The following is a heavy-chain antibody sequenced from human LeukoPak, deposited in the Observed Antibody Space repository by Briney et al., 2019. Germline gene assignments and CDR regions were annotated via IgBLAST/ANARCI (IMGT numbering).Heavy chain of an antibody. CDR1: GFTFSSYA. D-gene: IGHD6-13*01. V-gene: IGHV3-23*01. CDR2: ISGNGGST. J-gene: IGHJ4*02. Sequence: GGSLRLSCAASGFTFSSYALTWVRQAPGKGPEWVSAISGNGGSTNYAGSVKGRFTISRDNSKNTLYLQVNSLRAEDTAVYYCAKYRSAWSFDYWGQGTLVTVSS. CDR3: AKYRSAWSFDY.